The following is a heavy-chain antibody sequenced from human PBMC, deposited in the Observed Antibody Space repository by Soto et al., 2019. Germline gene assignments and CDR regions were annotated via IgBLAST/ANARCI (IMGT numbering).Heavy chain of an antibody. CDR2: MNTNTGNT. J-gene: IGHJ4*02. CDR3: ARVVRFFGGHAGY. Sequence: QVLLVQSGADVKKPGASVKVSCKTSGYTFTEFDINWVRQAPGQGLEWMGWMNTNTGNTGYAQKFQGRVTMTRDTSINTAYMVLIGLRSEETAVYYCARVVRFFGGHAGYWGQGTLVTVSS. D-gene: IGHD3-3*01. V-gene: IGHV1-8*01. CDR1: GYTFTEFD.